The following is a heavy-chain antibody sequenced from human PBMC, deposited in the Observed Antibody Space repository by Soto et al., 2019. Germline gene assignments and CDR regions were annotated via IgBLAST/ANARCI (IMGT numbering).Heavy chain of an antibody. CDR2: INHSGST. D-gene: IGHD3-3*01. CDR3: ARGVPFLYDFWSGYNNWFDP. CDR1: GGSFSGYY. Sequence: SETLSLTCAVYGGSFSGYYWSWIRQPPGKGLEWIGEINHSGSTNYNPSLKSRVTISVDTSKNQFSLKLSSVTAADTAVYYCARGVPFLYDFWSGYNNWFDPWGQGTLVTV. J-gene: IGHJ5*02. V-gene: IGHV4-34*01.